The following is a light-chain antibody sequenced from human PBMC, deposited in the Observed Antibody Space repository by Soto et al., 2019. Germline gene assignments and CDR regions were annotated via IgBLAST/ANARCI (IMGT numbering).Light chain of an antibody. Sequence: QSALTQPASVSGSPGQSTAISCSGTSSDVGNNNHVCWYQQNPGKAPKLMIFEVSNRPSGVSDRFSGSKSGNTASLTISGLQAEDEADYYCSSYTSSNTWVFGGGTKLTVL. V-gene: IGLV2-14*01. CDR3: SSYTSSNTWV. CDR1: SSDVGNNNH. J-gene: IGLJ3*02. CDR2: EVS.